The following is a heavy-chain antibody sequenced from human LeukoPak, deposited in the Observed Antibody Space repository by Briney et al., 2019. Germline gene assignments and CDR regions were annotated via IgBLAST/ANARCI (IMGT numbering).Heavy chain of an antibody. V-gene: IGHV3-30*03. CDR2: ISYDGSNK. J-gene: IGHJ4*02. CDR3: TTQGGFDY. CDR1: GFTFSSYG. Sequence: GGSLRLSCAASGFTFSSYGMHWVRQAPGKGLEWVAVISYDGSNKYYADSVKGRFTISRDNSKNTLYLQMNSLRAEDTAVYYCTTQGGFDYWGQGTLVTVSS.